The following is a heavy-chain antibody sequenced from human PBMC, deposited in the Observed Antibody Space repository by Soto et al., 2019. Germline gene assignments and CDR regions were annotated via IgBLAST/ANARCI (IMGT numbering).Heavy chain of an antibody. V-gene: IGHV4-59*01. CDR1: GGSMSSNY. CDR3: VSYRGAFYFDH. CDR2: VYYGGT. D-gene: IGHD4-4*01. J-gene: IGHJ4*02. Sequence: PSETLSLTCTASGGSMSSNYWSWIRQSPAKGLEWIGFVYYGGTNYNPSFESRVTMSVDTPKKQFSLELSDVTAADTAVYYCVSYRGAFYFDHWGQGTLVTVSS.